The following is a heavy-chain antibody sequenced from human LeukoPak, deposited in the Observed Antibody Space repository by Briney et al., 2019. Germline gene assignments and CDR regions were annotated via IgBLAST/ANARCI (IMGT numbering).Heavy chain of an antibody. CDR3: ARDRCYVMDV. J-gene: IGHJ6*02. CDR2: IRNDGGTT. Sequence: GGSLSLSCAASGFNLRSTWMHWVRQAPGKGLVWVSNIRNDGGTTYGDSVKGRFTISRDNAKNTVYLQMNSLRVEDTAVYYCARDRCYVMDVWGQGTTVTVSS. V-gene: IGHV3-74*01. CDR1: GFNLRSTW.